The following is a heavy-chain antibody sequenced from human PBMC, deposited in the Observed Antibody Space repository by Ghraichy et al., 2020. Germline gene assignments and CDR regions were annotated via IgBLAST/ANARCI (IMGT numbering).Heavy chain of an antibody. CDR2: ISGSGATT. J-gene: IGHJ4*02. CDR1: GFTFSSYA. CDR3: VKAGSYYGSGRKYIDY. Sequence: GGSLRLSCAASGFTFSSYAMSWVRQAPGKGLEWVSTISGSGATTYYADSVKGRFTISRDNSKNTLYLQMNSLRAGDTAVYYCVKAGSYYGSGRKYIDYWGQGTLVTVSS. D-gene: IGHD3-10*01. V-gene: IGHV3-23*01.